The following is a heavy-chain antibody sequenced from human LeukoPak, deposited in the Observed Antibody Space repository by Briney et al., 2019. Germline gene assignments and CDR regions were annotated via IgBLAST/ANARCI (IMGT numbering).Heavy chain of an antibody. CDR2: ISSSGSTI. D-gene: IGHD1-1*01. Sequence: YYWGWIRQAPGKGLEWVSYISSSGSTIYYADSVKGRFTISRDNAKNSLYLQMNSLRAEDTAVYYCARDLDAAPGDYWGQGTLVTVSS. CDR1: YY. V-gene: IGHV3-11*04. J-gene: IGHJ4*02. CDR3: ARDLDAAPGDY.